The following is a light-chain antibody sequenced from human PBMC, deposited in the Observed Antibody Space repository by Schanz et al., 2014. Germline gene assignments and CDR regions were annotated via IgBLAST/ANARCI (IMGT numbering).Light chain of an antibody. CDR2: EGS. CDR1: SSDVGSHNL. J-gene: IGLJ1*01. CDR3: YSFAGDYTDV. Sequence: QSALTQPASVSGSPGQSITISCTGTSSDVGSHNLVSWYQQHPGKAPKLMIYEGSKRPSGVSNRFSGSKSGNTASLTISGLQTEDEADYYCYSFAGDYTDVFGTGTKVTVL. V-gene: IGLV2-23*01.